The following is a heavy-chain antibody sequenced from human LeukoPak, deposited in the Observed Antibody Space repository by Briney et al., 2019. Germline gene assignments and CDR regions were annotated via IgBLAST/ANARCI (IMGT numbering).Heavy chain of an antibody. D-gene: IGHD5-12*01. CDR1: GYSFTNYW. V-gene: IGHV5-51*01. J-gene: IGHJ4*02. CDR2: IYPADT. Sequence: GESLKISCKGSGYSFTNYWIGWVRQMPGKGLEWMGIIYPADTRYSPSFQGQVTISADKSISTAYLQWSSLKASDTAMYYCARLSGYDSPAGYWGQGTLVTVSS. CDR3: ARLSGYDSPAGY.